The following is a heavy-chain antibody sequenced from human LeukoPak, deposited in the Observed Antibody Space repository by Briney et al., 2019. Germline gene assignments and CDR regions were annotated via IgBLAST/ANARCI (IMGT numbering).Heavy chain of an antibody. V-gene: IGHV4-38-2*02. D-gene: IGHD6-13*01. J-gene: IGHJ5*02. CDR1: GYSISSGYY. Sequence: SETLSLTCTVSGYSISSGYYWGWIRQPPGKGLEWIGNIYPSGTTYYNPSLKTGVTISVDTSKNQFSLKLSSVTAADTAVYFCARAYSSSWYFNWFDPWGQGTLVTVSS. CDR3: ARAYSSSWYFNWFDP. CDR2: IYPSGTT.